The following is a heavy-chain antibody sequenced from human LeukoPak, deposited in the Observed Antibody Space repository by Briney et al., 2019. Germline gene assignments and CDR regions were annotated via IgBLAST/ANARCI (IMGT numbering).Heavy chain of an antibody. CDR3: ARGKVVPDALWNHAFDV. V-gene: IGHV1-69*13. CDR1: GGIFKSYA. Sequence: SVKVSCKTSGGIFKSYALSWVRQAPGQGLEWMGGIIPIFGTANYAESFKGRVAFTADESTSTVYMELSSLRSGDTAVYYCARGKVVPDALWNHAFDVWGQGAMVTVSS. J-gene: IGHJ3*01. D-gene: IGHD2-2*01. CDR2: IIPIFGTA.